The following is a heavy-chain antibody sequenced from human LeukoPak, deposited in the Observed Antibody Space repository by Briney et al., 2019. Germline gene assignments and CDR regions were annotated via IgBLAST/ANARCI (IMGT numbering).Heavy chain of an antibody. J-gene: IGHJ4*02. V-gene: IGHV4-59*01. D-gene: IGHD4-17*01. CDR1: GGSISSYY. CDR3: ARAGYGDYIR. CDR2: IYESGRT. Sequence: PSETLSLTCTVSGGSISSYYWSWIRHPPGKGLEWIGYIYESGRTKYNPALKSRVTISEDTSMNQFSLKLSSVTAADTAVYFCARAGYGDYIRWGQGTLVTVSS.